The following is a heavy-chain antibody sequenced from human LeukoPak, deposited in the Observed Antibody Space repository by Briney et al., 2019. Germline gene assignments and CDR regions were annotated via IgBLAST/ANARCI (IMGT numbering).Heavy chain of an antibody. CDR3: ARVAGLGYCSSTSCYWFDP. Sequence: SETLSLTCAVYGGSFSGYYWSWIRQPPGKGLEWIGEINHRRSTNYNPSLKSRVTISVDRSKNQFSLKLSSVTAADTAVYYCARVAGLGYCSSTSCYWFDPWGQGTLVTVSS. CDR2: INHRRST. J-gene: IGHJ5*02. CDR1: GGSFSGYY. D-gene: IGHD2-2*01. V-gene: IGHV4-34*01.